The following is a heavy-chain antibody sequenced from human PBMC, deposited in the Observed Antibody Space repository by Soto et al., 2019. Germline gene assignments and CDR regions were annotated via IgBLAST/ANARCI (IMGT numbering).Heavy chain of an antibody. CDR2: TYYRSKWYN. D-gene: IGHD1-26*01. Sequence: PSQTLSLTCAISGDSVSSNSAAWNWIRQSPSRGLEWLGRTYYRSKWYNDYAVSVKSRITINPDTSKNQFSLQLNSVTPEDTALYYCARGGWELDGGNYFDYWGQGTLVTVSS. CDR1: GDSVSSNSAA. CDR3: ARGGWELDGGNYFDY. V-gene: IGHV6-1*01. J-gene: IGHJ4*02.